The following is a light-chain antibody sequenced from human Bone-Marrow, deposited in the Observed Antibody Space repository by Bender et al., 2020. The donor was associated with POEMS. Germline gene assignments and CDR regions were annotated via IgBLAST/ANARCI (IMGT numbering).Light chain of an antibody. CDR3: SSYTSSRTYV. Sequence: QSALTQPPSASASRGQSVTISCTGTSSDIGTYNYFSWYRLHPGKAPELMIYDVSNRPSGVSNRFSGSKSGNTASLTISGLQAEDEADYYCSSYTSSRTYVFGTGTKVTVL. CDR2: DVS. CDR1: SSDIGTYNY. J-gene: IGLJ1*01. V-gene: IGLV2-14*03.